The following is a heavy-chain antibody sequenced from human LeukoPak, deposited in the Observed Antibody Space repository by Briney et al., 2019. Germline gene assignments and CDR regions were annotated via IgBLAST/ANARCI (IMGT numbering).Heavy chain of an antibody. CDR3: ARAYYYGSGSYGLDY. D-gene: IGHD3-10*01. V-gene: IGHV4-59*01. CDR2: IYSSGST. CDR1: GGSISSYY. J-gene: IGHJ4*02. Sequence: PSETLSLTCTVSGGSISSYYWSWIRQPPGKGLEWIGYIYSSGSTNYNPSLKSRLTISVGASKNQFSLKLTSVTAADTAVYYCARAYYYGSGSYGLDYWGQGTLVTVSS.